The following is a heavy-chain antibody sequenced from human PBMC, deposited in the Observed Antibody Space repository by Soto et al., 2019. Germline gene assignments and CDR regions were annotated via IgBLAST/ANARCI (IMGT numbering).Heavy chain of an antibody. CDR3: ARDLRNHSAGWLDP. CDR2: IAYDGSHT. CDR1: GFNFDNFV. J-gene: IGHJ5*02. V-gene: IGHV3-30-3*01. Sequence: QVQLVESGGGVVQPGRSLRLSCVASGFNFDNFVMHWVRQAPGKGLEWVAVIAYDGSHTYYADSVKGRFSISRDSFKKTLFLEMNSLRPDDTAVYYCARDLRNHSAGWLDPWGQGTLVSVSS. D-gene: IGHD1-1*01.